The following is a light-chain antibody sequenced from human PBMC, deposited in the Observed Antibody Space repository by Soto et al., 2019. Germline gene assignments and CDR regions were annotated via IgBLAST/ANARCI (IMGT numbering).Light chain of an antibody. CDR3: QQYGRT. J-gene: IGKJ1*01. V-gene: IGKV3-15*01. CDR2: GAS. Sequence: EMVMTQSPATLSLSPGERATLSCRASQSVSSNLAWYQQKPGQAPRLLIYGASTRATGIPARFSGSGSGTEFTLTISRLEPEDFAVYYCQQYGRTFGQGTKVEIK. CDR1: QSVSSN.